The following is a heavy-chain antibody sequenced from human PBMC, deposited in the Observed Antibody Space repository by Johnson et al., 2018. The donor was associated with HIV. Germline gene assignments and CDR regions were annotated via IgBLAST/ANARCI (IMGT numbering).Heavy chain of an antibody. Sequence: VQLVESGGGLIQPGGSLRLSCAASGFTVSSNYMSWVRQAPGKGLEWVSVIYSGGSTYYADSVKGRFTISRDNSKNTLYLQMNSLRAEDTAVYYCARNGGSIVGATVHAFDIWCQGTMVTVSS. CDR1: GFTVSSNY. D-gene: IGHD1-26*01. V-gene: IGHV3-53*01. CDR2: IYSGGST. CDR3: ARNGGSIVGATVHAFDI. J-gene: IGHJ3*02.